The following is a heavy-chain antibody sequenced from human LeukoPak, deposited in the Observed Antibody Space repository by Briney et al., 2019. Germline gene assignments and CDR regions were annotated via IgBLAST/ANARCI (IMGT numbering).Heavy chain of an antibody. CDR3: AKAFSRGAFDM. Sequence: GGSLRLSCAASGFTFSSYAMNWVRQAPGKGLEWVSVISGRGGSTYYADSVKGRFTISRDNSKNTLYLQMNSLRAEDTAVYYCAKAFSRGAFDMWGQGTMVTVSS. CDR1: GFTFSSYA. J-gene: IGHJ3*02. CDR2: ISGRGGST. V-gene: IGHV3-23*01.